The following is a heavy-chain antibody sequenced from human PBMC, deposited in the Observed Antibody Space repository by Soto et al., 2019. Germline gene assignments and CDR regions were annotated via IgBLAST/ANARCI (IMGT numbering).Heavy chain of an antibody. Sequence: SQTLSLTCAISGDSVSSNRAAWNWIRQSPSRGLEWLGRTYYRSKWYNDYADSVKSRITINPDTSKNQFSLQLNSVTSEDTAVYYCTRDWAGTYGLDVWGQGTTVTVSS. CDR1: GDSVSSNRAA. CDR2: TYYRSKWYN. V-gene: IGHV6-1*01. D-gene: IGHD3-16*01. CDR3: TRDWAGTYGLDV. J-gene: IGHJ6*02.